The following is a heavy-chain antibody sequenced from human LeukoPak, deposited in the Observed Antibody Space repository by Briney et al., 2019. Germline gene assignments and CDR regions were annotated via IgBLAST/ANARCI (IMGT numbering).Heavy chain of an antibody. Sequence: GGSLRLSCAASGFTFSSYAISWVRQAPGKGLEWVSAISGSGGSTYYADSVKGRFTISRDNSKNTLYLQMNSLRAEDTAVYYCAISPAAGPFPPNYWGQGNLVTVSS. CDR2: ISGSGGST. J-gene: IGHJ4*02. V-gene: IGHV3-23*01. D-gene: IGHD6-13*01. CDR3: AISPAAGPFPPNY. CDR1: GFTFSSYA.